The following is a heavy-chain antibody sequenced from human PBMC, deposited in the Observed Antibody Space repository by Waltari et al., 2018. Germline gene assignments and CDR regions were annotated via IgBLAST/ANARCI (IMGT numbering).Heavy chain of an antibody. Sequence: QVQLVESGGGVVQPGGSLRLYCAASGFTFSRFGMHWVRQAPGKGFEWVTFIRYEGSTKYYADSVKGRFTVSRDNSRNTVSLQMNSLGPEDTAVYYCAKDQFTMVRGIIDWGQGTAVTVSS. D-gene: IGHD3-10*01. V-gene: IGHV3-30*02. CDR2: IRYEGSTK. CDR3: AKDQFTMVRGIID. J-gene: IGHJ4*02. CDR1: GFTFSRFG.